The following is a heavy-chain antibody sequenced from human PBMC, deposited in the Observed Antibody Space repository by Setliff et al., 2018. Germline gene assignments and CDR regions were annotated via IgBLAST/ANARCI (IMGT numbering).Heavy chain of an antibody. CDR1: GFSFSNYW. V-gene: IGHV3-74*01. Sequence: GGSLRLSCAASGFSFSNYWMHWVRQAPGKGLVWVSRINSDGSSTNYADSVKGQFTVARDNAKNTLYLQMNSLRAEDTAVYYCARDGHNVYYFDYWGLGTLVTVSS. CDR2: INSDGSST. J-gene: IGHJ4*02. D-gene: IGHD1-1*01. CDR3: ARDGHNVYYFDY.